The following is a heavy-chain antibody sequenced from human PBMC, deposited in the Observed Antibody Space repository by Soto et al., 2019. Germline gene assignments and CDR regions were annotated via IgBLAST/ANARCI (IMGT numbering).Heavy chain of an antibody. Sequence: QVQLVESGGGVVQPRKSLRLSCAASGFTFSTYGIHWVRQAPGKGLEWVALISYDGGSKYYGDSVKGRFIISRDNSHNTVSLQMNSLRADDTAVYFCAKEQLAMTVVVADYFDSWGQGTLVTVSS. CDR2: ISYDGGSK. D-gene: IGHD3-22*01. CDR1: GFTFSTYG. J-gene: IGHJ4*02. V-gene: IGHV3-30*18. CDR3: AKEQLAMTVVVADYFDS.